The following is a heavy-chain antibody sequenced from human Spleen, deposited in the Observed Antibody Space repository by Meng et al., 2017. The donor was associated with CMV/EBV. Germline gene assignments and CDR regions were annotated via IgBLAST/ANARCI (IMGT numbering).Heavy chain of an antibody. D-gene: IGHD1-14*01. CDR3: AHRPLITTWYYFDY. J-gene: IGHJ4*02. CDR2: IYWDDDK. CDR1: GFSLSTSGMG. V-gene: IGHV2-5*02. Sequence: QITLKESGPTLVKPTQPLTLTCTFSGFSLSTSGMGVGWIRQPPGKALEWLALIYWDDDKRYSPSLKSRLTITKDTSKNQVVLTMTNMDPVDTATYYCAHRPLITTWYYFDYWGQGTLVTVSS.